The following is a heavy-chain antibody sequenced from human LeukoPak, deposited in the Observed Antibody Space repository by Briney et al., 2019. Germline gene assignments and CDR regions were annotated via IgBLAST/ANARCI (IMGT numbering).Heavy chain of an antibody. CDR3: ARDLDYGSGSFSN. V-gene: IGHV1-2*02. D-gene: IGHD3-10*01. CDR2: INPNSGGT. Sequence: ASVKVSCKASGYAFTDFYIHWVRQAPGQGLEWMGWINPNSGGTTYAQKFQGRVTMATDTSISTAYLELNGLRSDDTAVYYCARDLDYGSGSFSNWGQGAIVTVSS. CDR1: GYAFTDFY. J-gene: IGHJ4*02.